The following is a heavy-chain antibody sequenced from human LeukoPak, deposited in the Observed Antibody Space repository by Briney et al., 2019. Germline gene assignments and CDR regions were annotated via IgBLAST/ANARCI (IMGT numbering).Heavy chain of an antibody. Sequence: SETLSLTCTVSGGSISSYYWSWIRQPPGKGPEWIGYIYYSGSTNYNPSLKSRVTISVDTSKNQFSLKLSSVTAADTAVYYCARYLVAGYYYYYGMDVWGQGTTVTVSS. V-gene: IGHV4-59*08. CDR2: IYYSGST. J-gene: IGHJ6*02. CDR1: GGSISSYY. CDR3: ARYLVAGYYYYYGMDV. D-gene: IGHD6-19*01.